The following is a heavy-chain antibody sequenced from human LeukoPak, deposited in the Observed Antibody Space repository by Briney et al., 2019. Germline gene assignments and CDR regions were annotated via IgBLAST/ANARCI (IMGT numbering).Heavy chain of an antibody. CDR1: GFSFSSYW. CDR2: IKQDGSEK. V-gene: IGHV3-7*01. Sequence: GGSLRLSCAASGFSFSSYWMSWVRQAPGKGREWVANIKQDGSEKYYVDSVKGRFTISRDNAKNSLYLQMNSLRAEGTAVYYCVGFWSGYPTHAFDIWGQGTMVTVSS. CDR3: VGFWSGYPTHAFDI. D-gene: IGHD3-3*01. J-gene: IGHJ3*02.